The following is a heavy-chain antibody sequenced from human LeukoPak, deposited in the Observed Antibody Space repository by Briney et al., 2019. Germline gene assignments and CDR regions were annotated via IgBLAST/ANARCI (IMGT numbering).Heavy chain of an antibody. CDR1: GFTFSDYY. CDR2: ISSSSSYI. V-gene: IGHV3-11*03. Sequence: PGGSLRLSCAASGFTFSDYYMSWIRQAPGKGLEWVSSISSSSSYIYYADSVKGRFTISRDNAKNLLYLQMNSLRAEDTAIYYCAKRAGDMIDSYYFDYWGQGTLVTVSS. D-gene: IGHD3-22*01. J-gene: IGHJ4*02. CDR3: AKRAGDMIDSYYFDY.